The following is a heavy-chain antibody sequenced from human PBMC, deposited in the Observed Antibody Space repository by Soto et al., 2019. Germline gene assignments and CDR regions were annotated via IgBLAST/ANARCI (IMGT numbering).Heavy chain of an antibody. CDR3: ARVGQDYYYGMDV. CDR1: GFTFSDYY. CDR2: MISSGNDI. D-gene: IGHD3-16*01. J-gene: IGHJ6*02. Sequence: QVHLVESGGGLVKPGGSLRLSCAASGFTFSDYYLTWVRQAPGKGLEWVSYMISSGNDIYYADSVKGRFTISRDNTEKSRFLQMNGLRAEDTAIYYCARVGQDYYYGMDVWGQGTTVTVSS. V-gene: IGHV3-11*01.